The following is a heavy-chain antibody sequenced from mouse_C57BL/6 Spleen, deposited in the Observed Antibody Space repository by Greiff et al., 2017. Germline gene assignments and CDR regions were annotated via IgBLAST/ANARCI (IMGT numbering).Heavy chain of an antibody. CDR1: GYTFTSYW. CDR2: IQPNSGST. CDR3: AFCTG. Sequence: QVQLQQPGAELVKPGASVTLSCKASGYTFTSYWMHWVKQRPGQGLEWIGMIQPNSGSTNYNEKFKSKATLTVDKSSSTAYIQLSSLTSGDSAGYYCAFCTGWGQGTSVTVSS. V-gene: IGHV1-64*01. J-gene: IGHJ4*01.